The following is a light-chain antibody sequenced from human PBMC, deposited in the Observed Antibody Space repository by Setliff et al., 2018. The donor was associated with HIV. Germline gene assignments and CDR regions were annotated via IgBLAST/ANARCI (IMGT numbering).Light chain of an antibody. J-gene: IGLJ2*01. CDR3: CSYRGTNILR. V-gene: IGLV2-14*01. CDR2: EVF. Sequence: QSVLTQPASVSGSPGQSITISCTGTSNDIGNYNYVSWYQQHPGKAPKLIVSEVFNRPSGVSNRFSGSKSGNTASLTISRLQPEDEADYYCCSYRGTNILRVGGGTK. CDR1: SNDIGNYNY.